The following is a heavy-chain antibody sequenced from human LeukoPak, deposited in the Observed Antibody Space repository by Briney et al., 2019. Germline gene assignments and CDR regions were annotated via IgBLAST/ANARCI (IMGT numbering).Heavy chain of an antibody. J-gene: IGHJ4*02. CDR2: IYHSGST. CDR1: GGSMSSYY. Sequence: SETLSLTCTVSGGSMSSYYWTWIRQPPGKGLEWIGSIYHSGSTYYNPSLKSRVTISVDTSKNQFSLKLSSVTAADTAVYYCARGQQWLEWGGGPYYFDYWGQGTLVTVSS. CDR3: ARGQQWLEWGGGPYYFDY. V-gene: IGHV4-38-2*02. D-gene: IGHD6-19*01.